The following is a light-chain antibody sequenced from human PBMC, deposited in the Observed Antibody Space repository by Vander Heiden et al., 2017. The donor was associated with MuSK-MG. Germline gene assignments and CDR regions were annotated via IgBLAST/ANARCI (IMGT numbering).Light chain of an antibody. CDR1: QSVSSN. V-gene: IGKV3-15*01. CDR3: QQYNNWPPLT. Sequence: EIVMTQSPATLSVSPGERATLSCRASQSVSSNLAWYQQKPGQAPRLLIYGASTRTTDIPARFSGSGYGIEFTLTISSRQSEDFAVYYCQQYNNWPPLTFGGGTKVEIK. CDR2: GAS. J-gene: IGKJ4*01.